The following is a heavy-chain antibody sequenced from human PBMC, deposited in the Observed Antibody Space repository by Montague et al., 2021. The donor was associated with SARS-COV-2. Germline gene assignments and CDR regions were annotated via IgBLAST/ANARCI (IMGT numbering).Heavy chain of an antibody. J-gene: IGHJ4*02. D-gene: IGHD3-22*01. CDR2: IYYSGST. V-gene: IGHV4-39*01. CDR3: ASPGVYYDSSGLLGFDY. Sequence: SETLSLTCTVSGGSISSSSYYWGWIRQPLGKGLEWIGSIYYSGSTYYSPSLKSRVTISVGTSKNQFSLKLSSVTAADTAVYYCASPGVYYDSSGLLGFDYWGQGTLVTVSS. CDR1: GGSISSSSYY.